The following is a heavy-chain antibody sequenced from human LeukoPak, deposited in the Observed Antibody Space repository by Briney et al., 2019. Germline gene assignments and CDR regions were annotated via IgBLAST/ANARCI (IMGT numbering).Heavy chain of an antibody. CDR2: IYHSGST. Sequence: SETLSLTCTVSGYSISSGYYWGWIRQPPGKGLEWIGSIYHSGSTYYNPSLKSRVTISVDTSKNQFSLKLSSVTTADTAVYYCARSDYGGNYWYFDLWGRGTLVTDSS. CDR1: GYSISSGYY. CDR3: ARSDYGGNYWYFDL. J-gene: IGHJ2*01. D-gene: IGHD4-23*01. V-gene: IGHV4-38-2*02.